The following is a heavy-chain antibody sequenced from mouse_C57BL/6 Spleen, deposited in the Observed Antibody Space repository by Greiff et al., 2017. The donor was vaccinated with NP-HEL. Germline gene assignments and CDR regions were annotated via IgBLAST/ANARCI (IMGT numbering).Heavy chain of an antibody. CDR2: ISYSGST. Sequence: VQLQQSGPGMVKPSQSLSLTCTVTGYSITSGYDWHWIRHFPGNKLEWMGYISYSGSTNYNPSPKSRISITHDTSKNHFFLKLNSVTTEDTATYYCARGGYGSSYGAMDYWGQGTSVTVSS. J-gene: IGHJ4*01. V-gene: IGHV3-1*01. CDR3: ARGGYGSSYGAMDY. D-gene: IGHD1-1*01. CDR1: GYSITSGYD.